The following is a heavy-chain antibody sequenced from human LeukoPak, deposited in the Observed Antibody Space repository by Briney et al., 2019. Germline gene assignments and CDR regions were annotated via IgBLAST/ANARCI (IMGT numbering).Heavy chain of an antibody. D-gene: IGHD3-22*01. V-gene: IGHV4-59*01. CDR2: IYYSGSA. CDR3: ARLSSGSYLAY. Sequence: SETLSLTCTVSGGSINSYYWSWIRQPPGKGLEWIGFIYYSGSANYNPSLKSRVTISVDTSNNQFSLKLSSVTAADTAVYYCARLSSGSYLAYWGQGTLVTVSS. CDR1: GGSINSYY. J-gene: IGHJ4*02.